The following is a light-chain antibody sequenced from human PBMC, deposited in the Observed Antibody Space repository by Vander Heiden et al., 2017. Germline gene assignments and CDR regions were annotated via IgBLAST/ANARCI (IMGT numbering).Light chain of an antibody. CDR1: QSIERY. V-gene: IGKV3-11*02. Sequence: DIVLTHSPATLSLPPGDSSTLSRRASQSIERYLSWSQQLPGPAPMLLINDAANSASGIPARFSGSGSARDFTLTISSLEPEDFAVYYCQQRFNWPPLTFGGGTKVDMK. CDR2: DAA. CDR3: QQRFNWPPLT. J-gene: IGKJ4*01.